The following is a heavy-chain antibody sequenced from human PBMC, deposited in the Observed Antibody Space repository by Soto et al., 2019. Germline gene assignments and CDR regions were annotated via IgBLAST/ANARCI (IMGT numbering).Heavy chain of an antibody. Sequence: SETLSLTCTVSGGSISSGGYYWSWIRQHPGKGLEWIGYIYYSGSTYYNPSLKSRVTISVDTSKNQFSLKLSSVTAADTAVYYCARYMVRGVIPNRHFDYWGPGLLVTVSS. CDR3: ARYMVRGVIPNRHFDY. D-gene: IGHD3-10*01. CDR2: IYYSGST. J-gene: IGHJ4*02. CDR1: GGSISSGGYY. V-gene: IGHV4-31*03.